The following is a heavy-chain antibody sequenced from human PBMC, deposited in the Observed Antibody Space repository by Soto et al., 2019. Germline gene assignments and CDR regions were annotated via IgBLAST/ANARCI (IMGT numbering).Heavy chain of an antibody. CDR1: GGSISSSSYY. CDR3: IVVVVAATTWRIDY. D-gene: IGHD2-15*01. Sequence: SETLSLTCTVSGGSISSSSYYWGWIRQPPGKGLEWIGSIYYSGSTYYNPSLKSRVTISVDTSKNQFSLKLSSVTAADTAVYYCIVVVVAATTWRIDYWGQGTLVTVSS. V-gene: IGHV4-39*01. CDR2: IYYSGST. J-gene: IGHJ4*02.